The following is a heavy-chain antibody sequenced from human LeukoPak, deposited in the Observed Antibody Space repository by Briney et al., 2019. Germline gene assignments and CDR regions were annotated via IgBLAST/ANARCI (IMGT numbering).Heavy chain of an antibody. J-gene: IGHJ4*02. V-gene: IGHV3-30*18. Sequence: PGGSLRLSCAASGFTFSTYGMHWVRQAPGKGLEWVAVITFDGSNKYYADSVKGRFIISRDNSKNTLYLQMNSLRAEDTAVYYCAKDLLHGQDSHWGKGPLVTVSS. CDR3: AKDLLHGQDSH. CDR1: GFTFSTYG. D-gene: IGHD3-22*01. CDR2: ITFDGSNK.